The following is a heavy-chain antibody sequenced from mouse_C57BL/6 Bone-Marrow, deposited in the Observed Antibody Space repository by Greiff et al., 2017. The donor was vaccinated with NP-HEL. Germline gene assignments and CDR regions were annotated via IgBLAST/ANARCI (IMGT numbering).Heavy chain of an antibody. D-gene: IGHD2-3*01. V-gene: IGHV1-62-2*01. J-gene: IGHJ3*01. CDR1: GYTFTEYT. CDR2: FYPGSGSI. CDR3: ARHEERIYDGYYGAWFAY. Sequence: LQESGAELVKPGAPVKLSCKASGYTFTEYTIHWVKQRSGQGLEWIGWFYPGSGSIKYNEKFKDKATLTADKSSSTVYMELSRLTSEDSAVYFCARHEERIYDGYYGAWFAYWGQGTLVTVSA.